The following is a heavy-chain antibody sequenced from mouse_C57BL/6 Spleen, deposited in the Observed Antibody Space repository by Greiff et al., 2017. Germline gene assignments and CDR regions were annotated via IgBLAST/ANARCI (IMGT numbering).Heavy chain of an antibody. J-gene: IGHJ4*01. CDR3: ARVIYYDYDEGAMDY. CDR2: IYPSDSET. V-gene: IGHV1-61*01. CDR1: GYTFTSYW. Sequence: QVQLQQPGAELVRPGSSVKLSCKASGYTFTSYWMDWVKQRPGQGLEWIGNIYPSDSETHYNQKFKDKATLTVDKSSSTAYMQLSSLTSEDSAVYYCARVIYYDYDEGAMDYWGQGTSVTVSS. D-gene: IGHD2-4*01.